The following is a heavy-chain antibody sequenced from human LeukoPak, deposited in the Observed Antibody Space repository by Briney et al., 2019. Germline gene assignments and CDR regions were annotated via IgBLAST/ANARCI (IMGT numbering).Heavy chain of an antibody. J-gene: IGHJ4*02. V-gene: IGHV4-39*07. Sequence: SETLSLTCTVSGGSISSSSYYWGWIRQPPGKGLEWIGSIYCSGSTYYNPSLKSRVTISVDTSKNQFSLKLSSVTAADTAVYYCARSNWNYVGYFDYWGQGTLVTVSS. D-gene: IGHD1-7*01. CDR1: GGSISSSSYY. CDR3: ARSNWNYVGYFDY. CDR2: IYCSGST.